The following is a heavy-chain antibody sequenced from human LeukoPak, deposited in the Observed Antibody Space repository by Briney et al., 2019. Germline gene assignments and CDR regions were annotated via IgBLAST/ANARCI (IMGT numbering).Heavy chain of an antibody. CDR1: GGSISSYY. J-gene: IGHJ4*02. CDR2: IYYSGRT. Sequence: SETLSLTCTVSGGSISSYYWSWIRQPPGKGLEWIGYIYYSGRTNYNPSLKSRVTISVDTSNIQFSLKLSSVTAADPAVYYCARGPYYYDSSGDWGQGTLVTVSS. CDR3: ARGPYYYDSSGD. V-gene: IGHV4-59*01. D-gene: IGHD3-22*01.